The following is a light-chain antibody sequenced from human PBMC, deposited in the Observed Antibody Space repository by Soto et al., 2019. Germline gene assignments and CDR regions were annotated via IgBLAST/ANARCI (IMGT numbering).Light chain of an antibody. Sequence: ELTKPPSVSGVPGQRVTISCTRSSSNIGAGYDVHWYQQLPGTAPKLLIYGNSNRPSGVPDRFSGSKSGTSASLAITGLQAEDEADYYCQSYDSSLSGFYVFGTGTKVTVL. J-gene: IGLJ1*01. CDR2: GNS. CDR1: SSNIGAGYD. CDR3: QSYDSSLSGFYV. V-gene: IGLV1-40*01.